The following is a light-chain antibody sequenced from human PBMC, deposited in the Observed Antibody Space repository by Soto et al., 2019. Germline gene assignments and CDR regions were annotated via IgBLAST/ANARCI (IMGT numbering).Light chain of an antibody. CDR2: DVS. CDR3: SSDTSSSTHVV. Sequence: QSALTQPASVSGSPGQSITISCTGTSSDVGGYNYVSWYQQHPGKAPKLMIYDVSNRPSGVSDRFSGSKSGNTASLTISGLQAEDEADYYCSSDTSSSTHVVFGGWNKLTVL. J-gene: IGLJ2*01. V-gene: IGLV2-14*01. CDR1: SSDVGGYNY.